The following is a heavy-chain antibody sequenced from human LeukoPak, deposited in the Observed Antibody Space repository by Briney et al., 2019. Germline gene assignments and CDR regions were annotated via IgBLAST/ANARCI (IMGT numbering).Heavy chain of an antibody. J-gene: IGHJ4*02. CDR3: ARVEDYGDYFDY. V-gene: IGHV3-33*08. CDR2: IWYDGSNK. Sequence: GRSLRLSCAASGFTFSSYGMHWVRQAPGKGLEWVAVIWYDGSNKYYADSVKGRFTISRDNSKNTLYLQMNSLRAEDTAVYYCARVEDYGDYFDYWGQGTLVTVSS. CDR1: GFTFSSYG. D-gene: IGHD4-17*01.